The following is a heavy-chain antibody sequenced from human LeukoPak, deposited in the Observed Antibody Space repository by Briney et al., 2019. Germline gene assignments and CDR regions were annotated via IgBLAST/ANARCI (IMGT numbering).Heavy chain of an antibody. V-gene: IGHV3-7*01. CDR2: INPDGSGA. J-gene: IGHJ6*03. CDR1: GFNLRYFL. D-gene: IGHD2-2*01. CDR3: ANTIVVSPAAPYMDV. Sequence: GGSLRLSCVASGFNLRYFLMSWVRQAPGKGLEWVANINPDGSGACYEDSVKGRFTIFRDNARNSLYLQINSLRGDDTAVYYCANTIVVSPAAPYMDVWGKGTTVTVSS.